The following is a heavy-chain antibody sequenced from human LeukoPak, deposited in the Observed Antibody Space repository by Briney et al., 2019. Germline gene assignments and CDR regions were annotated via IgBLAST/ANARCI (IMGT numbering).Heavy chain of an antibody. CDR1: GFTFSSYS. Sequence: GGSPRLSRVASGFTFSSYSINCVPPAPGRGLERGSYICSRGSSIYYSDSVKGRFTISRDNAKNSLYLQINSLRAEDTAVYYCARFETCTSTTCDDTFDIWGQGTMVTVSS. J-gene: IGHJ3*02. CDR3: ARFETCTSTTCDDTFDI. CDR2: ICSRGSSI. D-gene: IGHD2-2*01. V-gene: IGHV3-21*01.